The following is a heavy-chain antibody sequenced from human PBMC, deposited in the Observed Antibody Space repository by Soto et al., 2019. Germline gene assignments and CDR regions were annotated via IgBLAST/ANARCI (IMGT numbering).Heavy chain of an antibody. J-gene: IGHJ4*02. CDR1: GGSISSTSYY. Sequence: SETLSLTCTVSGGSISSTSYYWVWIRQPPGKGLEWIGSFYYSGSTYYNPSLKSRVTVSVDTSENQFSLKLSSVTAADTAVYYCARQVVDGTVAGTGSFDYWGQGTLVTVSS. V-gene: IGHV4-39*01. D-gene: IGHD6-19*01. CDR3: ARQVVDGTVAGTGSFDY. CDR2: FYYSGST.